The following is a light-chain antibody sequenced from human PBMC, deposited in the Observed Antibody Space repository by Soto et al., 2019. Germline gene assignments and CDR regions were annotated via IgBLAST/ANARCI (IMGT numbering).Light chain of an antibody. J-gene: IGKJ2*01. CDR1: QSIGTY. CDR2: AAS. CDR3: QQSYGTPYT. Sequence: DIQMTQSPSSLSASVGDRVAITCRASQSIGTYLSWYQQKPGKAPKLLIYAASSVLSGVPSRFSGSGSGTDFILTISSLQSEDFATYYCQQSYGTPYTFGPGTKLEMK. V-gene: IGKV1-39*01.